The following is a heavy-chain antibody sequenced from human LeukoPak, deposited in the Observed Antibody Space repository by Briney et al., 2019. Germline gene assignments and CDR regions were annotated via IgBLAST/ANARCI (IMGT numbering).Heavy chain of an antibody. V-gene: IGHV7-4-1*02. CDR2: INTNTGNP. CDR3: ATTGKTAYYYYYYGMDV. J-gene: IGHJ6*02. D-gene: IGHD1-1*01. CDR1: GYTFTSYA. Sequence: ASVKVSCKASGYTFTSYAMNWVRQASGQGLEWMGWINTNTGNPTYAQGFTGRFVFSLDTSVSTAYLQISSLKAEDTAVYYCATTGKTAYYYYYYGMDVWGQGTTVTVSS.